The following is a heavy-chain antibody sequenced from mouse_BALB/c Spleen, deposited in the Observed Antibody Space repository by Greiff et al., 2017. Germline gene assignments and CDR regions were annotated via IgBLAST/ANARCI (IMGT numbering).Heavy chain of an antibody. CDR2: INPYNDGT. D-gene: IGHD2-1*01. J-gene: IGHJ3*01. CDR1: GYTFTSYV. CDR3: ARGEGNTWFAY. V-gene: IGHV1-14*01. Sequence: EVQLQQSGPELVKPGASVKMSCKASGYTFTSYVMHWVKQKPGQGLEWIGYINPYNDGTKYNEKFKGKATLTSDKSSSTAYMELSSLTSEDSAVYYCARGEGNTWFAYWGQGTLVTVSA.